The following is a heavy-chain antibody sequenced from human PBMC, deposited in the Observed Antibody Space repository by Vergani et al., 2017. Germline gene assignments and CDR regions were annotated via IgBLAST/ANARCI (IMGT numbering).Heavy chain of an antibody. Sequence: QVQLVQSGAEVKKPGSSVKVSCKASGGTFSSYTISWVRQAPGQGLEWMGRIIPILGIANYAQKFQGRVTITADKSTSTAYMELSSLRSEDTAVYYCARGRYCSSTSCYDYYYYGMDVWGQGTTVTVSS. CDR2: IIPILGIA. CDR1: GGTFSSYT. D-gene: IGHD2-2*01. J-gene: IGHJ6*02. V-gene: IGHV1-69*02. CDR3: ARGRYCSSTSCYDYYYYGMDV.